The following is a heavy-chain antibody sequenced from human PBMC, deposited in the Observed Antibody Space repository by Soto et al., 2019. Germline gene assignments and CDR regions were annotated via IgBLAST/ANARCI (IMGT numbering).Heavy chain of an antibody. CDR3: ARESEDLTSNFDY. J-gene: IGHJ4*02. Sequence: TGWSLRLSCAASGFTFTRYSMNWVRQAPGKGLEWVSSISSTTNYIYYGDSMKVRFTISRDNAKNSLYLEMNSLRAEDTAVYYCARESEDLTSNFDYWGQGTLVTVS. V-gene: IGHV3-21*06. CDR2: ISSTTNYI. CDR1: GFTFTRYS.